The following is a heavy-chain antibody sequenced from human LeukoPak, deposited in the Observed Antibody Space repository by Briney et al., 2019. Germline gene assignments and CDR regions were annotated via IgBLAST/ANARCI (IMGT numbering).Heavy chain of an antibody. J-gene: IGHJ4*02. CDR3: ARGGMDYDFWSGPTNYYFDY. CDR2: ISSSSSCI. Sequence: GGSLRLSCAASGFTFSSYSMNWVRQAPGKGLEWVSSISSSSSCIYYADSVKGRFTISRDNAKNSLYLQMNSLRAEDTAVYYCARGGMDYDFWSGPTNYYFDYWGQGTLVTVSS. D-gene: IGHD3-3*01. CDR1: GFTFSSYS. V-gene: IGHV3-21*01.